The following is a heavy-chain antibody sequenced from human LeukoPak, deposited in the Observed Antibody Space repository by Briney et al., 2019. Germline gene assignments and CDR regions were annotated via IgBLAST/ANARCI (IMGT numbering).Heavy chain of an antibody. Sequence: GGSLRLSCAASGFTFSSYWMHWVRQAPGKGLVWVARINIDGSITSYADSVKGRFTISRDNAKNMLYLQMKRLTAEDTAVYYCARDRENREGFCSGGTCSPPDYWGPGTLVVVSS. J-gene: IGHJ4*02. CDR2: INIDGSIT. CDR3: ARDRENREGFCSGGTCSPPDY. D-gene: IGHD2-8*02. CDR1: GFTFSSYW. V-gene: IGHV3-74*01.